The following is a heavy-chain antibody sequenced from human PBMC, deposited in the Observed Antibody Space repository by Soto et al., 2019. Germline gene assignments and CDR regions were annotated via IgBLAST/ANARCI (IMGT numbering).Heavy chain of an antibody. D-gene: IGHD5-12*01. J-gene: IGHJ4*02. CDR3: AAIPAWVRLEPRDS. Sequence: VQLVQSGPEVRKPGTSVKVSCKTSGFTFLSSAMQWVRQARGQRLEWIGWIVVGGGNTNYAQKFQDRVTITRDVSTGTGYLEMSSLRSEDTAVYYCAAIPAWVRLEPRDSWGQGTLVTVSS. CDR2: IVVGGGNT. CDR1: GFTFLSSA. V-gene: IGHV1-58*02.